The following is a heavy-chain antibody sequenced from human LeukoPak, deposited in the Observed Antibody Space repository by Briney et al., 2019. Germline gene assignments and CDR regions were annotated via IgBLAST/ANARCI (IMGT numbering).Heavy chain of an antibody. J-gene: IGHJ6*02. CDR3: AKDLLYYYGSGSPVRGMDV. Sequence: PGGSLRLSCAASGFTFSSYAMIWVRLAPGKGLEWVSAISGSGESTYYADSVRGRFTISRDNSKNTQYLQMNSLRAEDTAVYYCAKDLLYYYGSGSPVRGMDVWGQGPRSPSP. V-gene: IGHV3-23*01. CDR1: GFTFSSYA. D-gene: IGHD3-10*01. CDR2: ISGSGEST.